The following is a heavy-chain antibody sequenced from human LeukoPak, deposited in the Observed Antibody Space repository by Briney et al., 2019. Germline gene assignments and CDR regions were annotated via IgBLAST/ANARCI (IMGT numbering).Heavy chain of an antibody. CDR3: ARGRKGVLRYFDWSATRLGMDV. Sequence: ASVKVSCKASGYTFTSYDINWVRQATGQGLEWMGWMNPNSGNTGYAQKFQGRVTMTRNTSISTAYMELSSLRSGDTAVYYCARGRKGVLRYFDWSATRLGMDVWGQGTTVTVSS. CDR1: GYTFTSYD. CDR2: MNPNSGNT. V-gene: IGHV1-8*01. J-gene: IGHJ6*02. D-gene: IGHD3-9*01.